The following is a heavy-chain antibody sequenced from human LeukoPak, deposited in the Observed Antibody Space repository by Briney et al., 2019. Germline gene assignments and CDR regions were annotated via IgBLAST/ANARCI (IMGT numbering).Heavy chain of an antibody. J-gene: IGHJ6*03. CDR1: GFTFSSYG. Sequence: PGGSLRLSCAASGFTFSSYGMHWVRQAPGKGLEWVAFIRYDGSNKYYADSVKGRFTISRDNSKNTLYLQMNSLRAEDTAVYYCAKEGLLDYYYYYMDVWGKGTTVTISS. D-gene: IGHD3-3*02. CDR2: IRYDGSNK. V-gene: IGHV3-30*02. CDR3: AKEGLLDYYYYYMDV.